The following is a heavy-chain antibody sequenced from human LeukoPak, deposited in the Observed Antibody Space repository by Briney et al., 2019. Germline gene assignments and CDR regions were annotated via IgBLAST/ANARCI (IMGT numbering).Heavy chain of an antibody. CDR2: IYYTGST. CDR3: ARGTGGAAAADFDP. D-gene: IGHD6-13*01. V-gene: IGHV4-31*03. CDR1: GGSISSDGYY. Sequence: PSETLSLTCTVSGGSISSDGYYWSWIRPHPGKGLEWIGAIYYTGSTYYNPSLKSRATISVDTSKNHFSLKLTSVTAADTAVYYCARGTGGAAAADFDPWGQGTLVTVSS. J-gene: IGHJ5*02.